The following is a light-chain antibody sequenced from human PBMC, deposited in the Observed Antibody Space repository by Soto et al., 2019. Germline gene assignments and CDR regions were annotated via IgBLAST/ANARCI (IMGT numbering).Light chain of an antibody. Sequence: EIVMTQSPATLFVSPGERATLSCRASQSIDTYLTWYQQKPGQAPRLLIYGPSTRATGVPARFSGSGSGTEFTLTISSLQSEDFAVYYCQQYSKWPITFGGGTKVEIK. V-gene: IGKV3-15*01. CDR3: QQYSKWPIT. J-gene: IGKJ4*01. CDR2: GPS. CDR1: QSIDTY.